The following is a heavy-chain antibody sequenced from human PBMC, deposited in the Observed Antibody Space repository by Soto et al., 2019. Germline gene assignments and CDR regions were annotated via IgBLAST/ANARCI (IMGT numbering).Heavy chain of an antibody. CDR2: IYPSDSYT. CDR3: ASPRHYGGNSGGDGFDI. CDR1: GYSFTSYW. Sequence: GESLKISCKCSGYSFTSYWISWVRQMPWKGLEWMGRIYPSDSYTNYSPSFQGHVTISADKSISTAYLQWSILKASDPAMYYCASPRHYGGNSGGDGFDIWGQGTMVPASS. V-gene: IGHV5-10-1*01. J-gene: IGHJ3*02. D-gene: IGHD4-17*01.